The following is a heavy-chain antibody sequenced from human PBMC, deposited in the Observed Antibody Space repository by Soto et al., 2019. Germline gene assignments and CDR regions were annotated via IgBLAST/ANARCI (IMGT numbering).Heavy chain of an antibody. CDR2: IYSGGST. V-gene: IGHV3-66*01. D-gene: IGHD3-10*01. CDR3: ARDGYYYGSGSFRDY. J-gene: IGHJ4*02. CDR1: GFTVSSNY. Sequence: GGSLRLSCAASGFTVSSNYMSWVRQAPGKGLEWVSVIYSGGSTYYADSVKGRFTISRDNSKNTLYLQMNSLRAEDTAVYYCARDGYYYGSGSFRDYWGQGTLVTVSS.